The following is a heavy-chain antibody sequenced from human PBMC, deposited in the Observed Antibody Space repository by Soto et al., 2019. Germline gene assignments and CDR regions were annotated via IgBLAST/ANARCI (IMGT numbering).Heavy chain of an antibody. CDR2: ISGSGGST. J-gene: IGHJ4*02. V-gene: IGHV3-23*01. Sequence: GGPLSLSCAASGGTFISHALIWVRQAPGKGLEWVSAISGSGGSTYYADSVKGRFTISRENSKNTLYLQMNSLRAEDTAVYYCAKEQITMIGVVITGGVSDYWGQGTLVTVSS. CDR1: GGTFISHA. D-gene: IGHD3-22*01. CDR3: AKEQITMIGVVITGGVSDY.